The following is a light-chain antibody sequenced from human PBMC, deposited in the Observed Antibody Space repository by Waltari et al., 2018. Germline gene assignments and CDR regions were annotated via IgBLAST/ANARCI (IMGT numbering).Light chain of an antibody. Sequence: EIVLTQSPATLSLSPGERATLSCRASQSVSSYLAWYQQKPGQAPRLLIYDASNMATGIPARFSGSGSGTDFTLTISSLEPEDCAVYYCQQRSNWPPRLTFGGGTKVEIK. CDR2: DAS. V-gene: IGKV3-11*01. CDR3: QQRSNWPPRLT. CDR1: QSVSSY. J-gene: IGKJ4*01.